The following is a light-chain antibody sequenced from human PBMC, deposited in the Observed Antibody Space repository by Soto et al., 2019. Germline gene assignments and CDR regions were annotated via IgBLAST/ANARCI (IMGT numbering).Light chain of an antibody. Sequence: EIVLTQSPATLSLSSGERATLSCRASQSVSIYLAWYQQKPGQAPRLLIYGASTRATGIPARFSGSGSGTEFTLTISSLQSEDFALYYCQHYNNWPLTFGGGTKVDIK. V-gene: IGKV3-15*01. CDR2: GAS. CDR3: QHYNNWPLT. CDR1: QSVSIY. J-gene: IGKJ4*01.